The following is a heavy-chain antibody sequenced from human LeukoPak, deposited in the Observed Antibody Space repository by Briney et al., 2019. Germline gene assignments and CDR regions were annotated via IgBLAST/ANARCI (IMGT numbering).Heavy chain of an antibody. CDR3: ARQREQLGGSLFDP. Sequence: PSETLSLTCAVYGGSLSGYYWSWIRQAPGKGLEWIGEINHSGSTNYNPSLKSRVTISVDTSKNQFSLKLSSVTAADTAVYYCARQREQLGGSLFDPWGQGTLVTVSS. CDR2: INHSGST. CDR1: GGSLSGYY. V-gene: IGHV4-34*01. D-gene: IGHD6-13*01. J-gene: IGHJ5*02.